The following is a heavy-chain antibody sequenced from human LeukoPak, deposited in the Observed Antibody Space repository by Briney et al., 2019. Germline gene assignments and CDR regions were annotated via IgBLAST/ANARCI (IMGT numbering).Heavy chain of an antibody. Sequence: SETLSLTCAVYGGSFSGHYWSWIRQPPGKGLEWIGEINHSGSTNYNPSLKSRVTILVDTSKNQFSLKLTSVTAADTAMYYCARKDGDYWGRGTLVTVSS. V-gene: IGHV4-34*01. CDR3: ARKDGDY. J-gene: IGHJ4*02. CDR2: INHSGST. CDR1: GGSFSGHY.